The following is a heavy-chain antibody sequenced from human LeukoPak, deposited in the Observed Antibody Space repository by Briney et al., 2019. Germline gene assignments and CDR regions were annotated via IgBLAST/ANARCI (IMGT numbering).Heavy chain of an antibody. Sequence: SETLSLTCTVSGGSISSSSYYWGWIRQPPGKGLEWIGNIYYSGSTYYNPSLKSRVTISVDTSKNQFSLKLSSVTAADTAVYYCASFHIRGTWDIVVVPAAIYDYWGQGTLVTVSS. D-gene: IGHD2-2*02. V-gene: IGHV4-39*01. CDR2: IYYSGST. J-gene: IGHJ4*02. CDR3: ASFHIRGTWDIVVVPAAIYDY. CDR1: GGSISSSSYY.